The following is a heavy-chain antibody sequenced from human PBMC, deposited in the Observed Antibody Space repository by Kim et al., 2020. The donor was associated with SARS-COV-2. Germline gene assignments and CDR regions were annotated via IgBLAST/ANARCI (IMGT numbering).Heavy chain of an antibody. CDR3: AILGYCTNGVCYTEWADGFDY. CDR2: ISAYNGNT. CDR1: GYTFTSYG. V-gene: IGHV1-18*01. D-gene: IGHD2-8*01. J-gene: IGHJ4*02. Sequence: ASVKVSCKASGYTFTSYGISWVRQAPGQGLEWMGWISAYNGNTNYAQKLQGRVTMTTDTSTSTAYMELRSLRSDDTAVYYCAILGYCTNGVCYTEWADGFDYWGQGTLVTVSS.